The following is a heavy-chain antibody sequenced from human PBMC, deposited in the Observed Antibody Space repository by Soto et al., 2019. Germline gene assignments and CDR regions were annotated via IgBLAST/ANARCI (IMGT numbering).Heavy chain of an antibody. D-gene: IGHD3-10*02. J-gene: IGHJ3*02. CDR3: AFLYYVSPGAFDI. CDR1: GFTFSSYW. CDR2: INSDGSST. Sequence: PGGSLRLSCAASGFTFSSYWMHWVRQAPGKGLVWVSRINSDGSSTSYADSVKGRFTISRDNAKNTLYLQMNSLRAEDTAVYYCAFLYYVSPGAFDIWGQGTMVTVSS. V-gene: IGHV3-74*01.